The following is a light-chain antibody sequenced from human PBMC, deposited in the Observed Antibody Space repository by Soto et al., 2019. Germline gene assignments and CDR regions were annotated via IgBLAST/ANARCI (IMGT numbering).Light chain of an antibody. J-gene: IGKJ2*01. CDR3: QQYGSSPPYT. Sequence: EIVLTQSPGTLSLSPGERATLSCRASQSVSSSYLAWYQQKPGQAPRLLIHGASSRATGIPDRFSGSGSGTGFSLPISRLEPEDFAVYYCQQYGSSPPYTFGQGTKLEIK. V-gene: IGKV3-20*01. CDR1: QSVSSSY. CDR2: GAS.